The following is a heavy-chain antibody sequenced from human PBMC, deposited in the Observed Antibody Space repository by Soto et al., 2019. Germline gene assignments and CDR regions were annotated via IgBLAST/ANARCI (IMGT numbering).Heavy chain of an antibody. CDR3: ARGGTFPPHDAFDI. V-gene: IGHV3-13*01. CDR2: IGTAGDT. Sequence: GESLKISCAASGFTFSSYDMHWVRQATGKGLEWVSAIGTAGDTYYPGSVKGRFTISRENAKNSLYLQMNSLRAGDTAVYYCARGGTFPPHDAFDIWGQGTMVTVSS. CDR1: GFTFSSYD. D-gene: IGHD1-26*01. J-gene: IGHJ3*02.